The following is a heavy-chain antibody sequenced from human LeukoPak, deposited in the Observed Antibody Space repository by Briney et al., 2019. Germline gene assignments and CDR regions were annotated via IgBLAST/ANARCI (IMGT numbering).Heavy chain of an antibody. CDR3: AKANGYSSSWYFDY. V-gene: IGHV3-23*01. CDR1: GFTFSSYG. J-gene: IGHJ4*02. D-gene: IGHD6-13*01. CDR2: ISGSGGST. Sequence: GGSLRLSCAASGFTFSSYGMSWVRQAPGKGLEWVSAISGSGGSTYYADSVKGRFTISRDNSKNTLYLQMNSLRAEDTAVYYCAKANGYSSSWYFDYWGQGTLVTVSS.